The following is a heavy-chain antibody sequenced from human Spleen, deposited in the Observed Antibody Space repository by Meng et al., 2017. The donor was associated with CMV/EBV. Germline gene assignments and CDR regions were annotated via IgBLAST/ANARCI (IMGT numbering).Heavy chain of an antibody. Sequence: GESLKISCAASGFTFSSYSMNWVHQAPGKGLEWVAVISYDGSNKYYADSVKGRFTISRDNAKNSLYLQMNSLRAEDTAVYYCARGLGYSSSWYYYGMDVWGQGTTVTVSS. CDR2: ISYDGSNK. CDR1: GFTFSSYS. J-gene: IGHJ6*02. D-gene: IGHD6-13*01. CDR3: ARGLGYSSSWYYYGMDV. V-gene: IGHV3-30*03.